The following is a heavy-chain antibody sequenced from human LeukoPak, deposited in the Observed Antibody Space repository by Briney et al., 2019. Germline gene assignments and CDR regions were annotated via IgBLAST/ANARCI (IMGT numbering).Heavy chain of an antibody. CDR1: GYTFTSYY. D-gene: IGHD1-26*01. V-gene: IGHV1-46*01. J-gene: IGHJ4*02. Sequence: ASVKVSCKASGYTFTSYYMHWVRQAPGKGLEWMGIINPSGGSTSYAQKFQGRVTMTRGTSTSTVYMELSSLRSEDTAVYYCARDTIRIVGAIVYWGQGTLVTVSS. CDR2: INPSGGST. CDR3: ARDTIRIVGAIVY.